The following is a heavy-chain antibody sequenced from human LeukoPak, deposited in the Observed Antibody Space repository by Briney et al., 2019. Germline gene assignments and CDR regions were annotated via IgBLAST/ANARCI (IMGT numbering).Heavy chain of an antibody. Sequence: GESLKISCKGSGYSFTSYWIGWVRQMPGKCLEWMGIIYPGDSDTRYSPSFQGQVTISADNPISTAYLQWSSLKASDTAMYYCARGRGVSDRAFDIWGQGTMVTVSS. CDR1: GYSFTSYW. CDR3: ARGRGVSDRAFDI. CDR2: IYPGDSDT. D-gene: IGHD1-26*01. J-gene: IGHJ3*02. V-gene: IGHV5-51*04.